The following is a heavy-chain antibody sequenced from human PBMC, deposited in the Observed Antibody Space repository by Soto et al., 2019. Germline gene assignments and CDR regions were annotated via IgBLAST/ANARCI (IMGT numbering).Heavy chain of an antibody. CDR1: GFTFSSYS. J-gene: IGHJ4*02. CDR2: ISSSSSTI. V-gene: IGHV3-48*01. CDR3: ARGRAVADFDY. Sequence: GGSLRLSCAASGFTFSSYSMNWVRQAPGKGLEWVSYISSSSSTIYYADSVKGRFTISRDNAKNSLYLQMNSLRAEDTAVYYCARGRAVADFDYWGQGTLVTVSS. D-gene: IGHD6-19*01.